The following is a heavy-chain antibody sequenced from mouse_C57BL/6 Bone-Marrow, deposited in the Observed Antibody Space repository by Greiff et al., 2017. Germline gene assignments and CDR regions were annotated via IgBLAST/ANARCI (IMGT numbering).Heavy chain of an antibody. Sequence: QVQLQQPGAELVKPGASVKMSCKASGYTFTSYWITWVKQRPGQGLEWIGDIYPGSGSTNYNEKFKSKATLTVDTSSSTAYMQLSSLTSEDSAVYYCARTSYGSSYYYAMDYWGQGTSVTVSS. CDR1: GYTFTSYW. J-gene: IGHJ4*01. CDR3: ARTSYGSSYYYAMDY. V-gene: IGHV1-55*01. D-gene: IGHD1-1*01. CDR2: IYPGSGST.